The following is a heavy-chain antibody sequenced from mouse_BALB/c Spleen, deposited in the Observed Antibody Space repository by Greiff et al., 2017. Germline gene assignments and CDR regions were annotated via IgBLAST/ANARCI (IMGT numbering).Heavy chain of an antibody. D-gene: IGHD4-1*01. CDR1: GYTFSSYW. CDR2: ILPGSGST. J-gene: IGHJ4*01. CDR3: ARWELDDAMDY. V-gene: IGHV1-9*01. Sequence: QVQLQQSGAELMKPGASVKISCKATGYTFSSYWIEWVKQRPGHGLEWIGEILPGSGSTNYNEKFKGKATFTADTSSNTAYMQLSSLTSEDSAVYYCARWELDDAMDYWGQGTSVTVSS.